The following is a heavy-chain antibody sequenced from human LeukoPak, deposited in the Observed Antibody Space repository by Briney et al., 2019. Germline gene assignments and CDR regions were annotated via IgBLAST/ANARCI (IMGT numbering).Heavy chain of an antibody. CDR3: TTGIRGD. Sequence: PGGSLRLSCAASEFTFSSYWMSWVRQAPGEGLDWVGRIASKTDDGATDYAAPVKGRFTISRDDSKNTLNLQMNSLKTEDTAVYYCTTGIRGDWGQGTLVTVSS. D-gene: IGHD3-10*01. J-gene: IGHJ4*02. CDR2: IASKTDDGAT. V-gene: IGHV3-15*04. CDR1: EFTFSSYW.